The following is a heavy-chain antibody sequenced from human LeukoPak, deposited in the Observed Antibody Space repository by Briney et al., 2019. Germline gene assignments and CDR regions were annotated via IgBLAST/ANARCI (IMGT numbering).Heavy chain of an antibody. CDR3: ARAARYGDYNYDYYYYMDV. J-gene: IGHJ6*03. V-gene: IGHV3-7*01. Sequence: GGSLRLSCAASGFTFTRYWMSWVRQAPGKGLEWVANIKDDGNEKYYAASVRGRFTISRDNTKNSLYLRVNSLRADDTGLYYCARAARYGDYNYDYYYYMDVWGKGTTVTVSS. D-gene: IGHD4-17*01. CDR2: IKDDGNEK. CDR1: GFTFTRYW.